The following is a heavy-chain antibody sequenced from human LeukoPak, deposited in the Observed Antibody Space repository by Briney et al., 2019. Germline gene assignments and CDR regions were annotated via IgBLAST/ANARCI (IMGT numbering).Heavy chain of an antibody. D-gene: IGHD3-10*01. V-gene: IGHV4-4*07. J-gene: IGHJ4*02. CDR2: IYTSGST. CDR1: GGSISSYY. CDR3: AGPYYGSGNYPLRY. Sequence: SETLSLTCTVSGGSISSYYWGWVRQPAGKGLEWIGRIYTSGSTNYNPSLKSRVTMSVDKSKNQFSLKLSSVTAADTAVYYCAGPYYGSGNYPLRYWGQGTLVTVSS.